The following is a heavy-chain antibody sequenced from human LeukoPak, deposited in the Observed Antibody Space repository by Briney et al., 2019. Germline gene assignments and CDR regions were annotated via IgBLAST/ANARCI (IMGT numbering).Heavy chain of an antibody. CDR1: GSIFTSYW. CDR2: IDPSDSYT. D-gene: IGHD6-13*01. CDR3: ARHQAAAGTDYYYGMDV. J-gene: IGHJ6*02. Sequence: GASLKISCKGSGSIFTSYWISWVRQMPGKGLEWMGRIDPSDSYTNYSPSFQGHVTISADKSISTAYLQWSSLKASDTAMYYCARHQAAAGTDYYYGMDVWGQGTTVTVSS. V-gene: IGHV5-10-1*01.